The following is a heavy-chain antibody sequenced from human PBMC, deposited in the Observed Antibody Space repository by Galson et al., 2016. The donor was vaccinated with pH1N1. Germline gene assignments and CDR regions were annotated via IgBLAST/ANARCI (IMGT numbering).Heavy chain of an antibody. CDR2: IDPSDSYI. CDR3: ARHFPGTIPYYFYGMGV. Sequence: QSGAEVKKPGESLRISCETSGYYFSNYWISWVRQMPGKGLEWMGRIDPSDSYINYNPSFEGHVTISVDKSNSTAYLQWASLKTSDTAIYYCARHFPGTIPYYFYGMGVWGQGTTVTVSS. V-gene: IGHV5-10-1*01. CDR1: GYYFSNYW. D-gene: IGHD3-3*01. J-gene: IGHJ6*02.